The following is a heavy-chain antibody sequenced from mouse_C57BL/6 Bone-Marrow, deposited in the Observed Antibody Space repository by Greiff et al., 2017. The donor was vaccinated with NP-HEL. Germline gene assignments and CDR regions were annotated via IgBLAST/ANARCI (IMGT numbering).Heavy chain of an antibody. CDR1: GFNIKNTY. Sequence: VQLKESVAELVRPGASVKLSCTASGFNIKNTYMHWVKQRPEQGLEWIGRIDPANGNTKYAPKFQGKATITADKSSNTAYLQLSSLTSEDTAICYSAREGLRRDYAMDYWGQGTSVTVSS. D-gene: IGHD2-4*01. CDR2: IDPANGNT. J-gene: IGHJ4*01. CDR3: AREGLRRDYAMDY. V-gene: IGHV14-3*01.